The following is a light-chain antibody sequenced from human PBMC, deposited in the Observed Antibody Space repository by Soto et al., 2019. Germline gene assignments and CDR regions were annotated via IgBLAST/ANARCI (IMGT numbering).Light chain of an antibody. Sequence: QSSLTQPASVSGSPGQSITISCTGTSSDVGGNKYVSWYQQYPGKVPKLLINKVSNRPSGVSNRFSGSKSGNTASLTISGLLAEDEADYFCTSSTSDRIYVFGNGTKVTV. CDR2: KVS. V-gene: IGLV2-14*01. J-gene: IGLJ1*01. CDR3: TSSTSDRIYV. CDR1: SSDVGGNKY.